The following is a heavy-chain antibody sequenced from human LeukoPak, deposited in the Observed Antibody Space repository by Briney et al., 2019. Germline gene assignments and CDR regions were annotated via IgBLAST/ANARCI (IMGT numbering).Heavy chain of an antibody. D-gene: IGHD3-10*01. J-gene: IGHJ5*02. CDR2: ISHDGATNK. CDR1: GFTFSSYA. V-gene: IGHV3-30-3*01. CDR3: ARDPSRFGEFGFNDL. Sequence: GGSLRLSCTASGFTFSSYAMPWVRQAPGKGLEWVSVISHDGATNKYYAVSVKGRFTISRDNSKNTVNLRMNSLRVEDTAVYYRARDPSRFGEFGFNDLWGQGTLVTVSS.